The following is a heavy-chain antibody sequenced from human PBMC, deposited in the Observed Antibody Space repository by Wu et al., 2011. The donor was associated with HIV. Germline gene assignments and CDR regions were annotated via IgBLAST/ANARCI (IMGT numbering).Heavy chain of an antibody. V-gene: IGHV1-18*01. CDR3: ARDYCANNTCFRHGDVLYV. D-gene: IGHD4/OR15-4a*01. CDR1: GYIFRNHG. J-gene: IGHJ3*01. Sequence: HLVQSRVEQKRPGASVRLSCKASGYIFRNHGITWVRQAPGQGLEWMGWISIYKGYTNYAQKVWGRVTMTADTSTNTAYMDLKRLTSNDTAMYFCARDYCANNTCFRHGDVLYVWGQGTMVTVSS. CDR2: ISIYKGYT.